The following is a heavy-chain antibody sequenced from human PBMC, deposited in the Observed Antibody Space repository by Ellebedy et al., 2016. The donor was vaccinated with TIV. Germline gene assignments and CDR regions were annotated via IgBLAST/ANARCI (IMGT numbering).Heavy chain of an antibody. Sequence: SETLSLTCTVSGGSISSYYWSWIRQPPGKGLEWIGYIYYSGSTNYNPSLKSRVTISVDTSKNQFSLKLSSVTAADTAVYYCARSRRGYEVYYYYGMDVWGQGTTVTVSS. CDR1: GGSISSYY. CDR3: ARSRRGYEVYYYYGMDV. D-gene: IGHD6-25*01. CDR2: IYYSGST. J-gene: IGHJ6*02. V-gene: IGHV4-59*12.